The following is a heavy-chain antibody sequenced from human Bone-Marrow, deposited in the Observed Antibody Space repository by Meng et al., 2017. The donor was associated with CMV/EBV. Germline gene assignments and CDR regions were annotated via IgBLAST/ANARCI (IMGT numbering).Heavy chain of an antibody. CDR3: ARDRPDTAMVTYYYGMEV. CDR2: ISSSSSYI. D-gene: IGHD5-18*01. Sequence: GESLKISCAASGFTFSSYSMNWVRQAPGKGLEWVSSISSSSSYIYYADSVKGRFTISRDNAKNSLYLQMNSLRAEDTAVYYCARDRPDTAMVTYYYGMEVWGQGTTVTAP. J-gene: IGHJ6*02. V-gene: IGHV3-21*01. CDR1: GFTFSSYS.